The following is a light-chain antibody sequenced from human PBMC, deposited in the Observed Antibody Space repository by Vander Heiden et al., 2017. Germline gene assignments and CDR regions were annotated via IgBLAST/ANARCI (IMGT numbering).Light chain of an antibody. V-gene: IGLV2-14*01. CDR1: SSDVGGYNY. CDR3: SSYTSSSTWV. Sequence: QSALTQPASVSGSPGQSITISCTRTSSDVGGYNYVSWYQQHPGQTPQLLVFEVHYRPLGGFYSFSCSKSGNTASLTISGLQAEDEADYYCSSYTSSSTWVFGGGTKLTVL. J-gene: IGLJ3*02. CDR2: EVH.